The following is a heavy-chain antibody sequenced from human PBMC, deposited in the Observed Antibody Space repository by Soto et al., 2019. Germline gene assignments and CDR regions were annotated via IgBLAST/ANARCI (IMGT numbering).Heavy chain of an antibody. CDR3: ARGLGYSYGSYFDY. J-gene: IGHJ4*02. CDR1: GGSISSYY. Sequence: SETLSLTCTVSGGSISSYYRNWLRQPPGKGLEWIGYVYYSENIDYSGITNYNPSLKSRVTISVDTSKNQFSLKPRSATAADTAVYYCARGLGYSYGSYFDYWGQGTLVTVPS. CDR2: VYYSENIDYSGIT. D-gene: IGHD5-18*01. V-gene: IGHV4-59*01.